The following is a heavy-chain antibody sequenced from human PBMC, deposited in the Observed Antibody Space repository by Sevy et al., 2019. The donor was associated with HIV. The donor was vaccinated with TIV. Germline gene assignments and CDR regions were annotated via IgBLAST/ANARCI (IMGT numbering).Heavy chain of an antibody. CDR2: ISTYNGDT. J-gene: IGHJ1*01. D-gene: IGHD1-26*01. CDR3: ARAPSGSQGPGQYFHH. Sequence: ASVKVSCKTFGYTFTSYGISWVRQAPGQGLEWMGWISTYNGDTSSAQKLQGRVTMTTDTSTSTAYMELRSLRSDDTAVYYCARAPSGSQGPGQYFHHWGQGTLVTVSS. V-gene: IGHV1-18*01. CDR1: GYTFTSYG.